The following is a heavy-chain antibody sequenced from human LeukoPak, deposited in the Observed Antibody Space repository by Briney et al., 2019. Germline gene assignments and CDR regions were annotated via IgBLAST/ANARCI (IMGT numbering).Heavy chain of an antibody. D-gene: IGHD6-13*01. CDR2: ISGSGGST. Sequence: GGTLRLSCAASGFTFSSYGMSWVRQAPGKGLEWVSAISGSGGSTYYADSVKGRFTISRDNSKNTLYLQMNSLRAEDTAVYYCAKRPPTQYSSSWGHDYWGQGTLVTVSS. J-gene: IGHJ4*02. CDR3: AKRPPTQYSSSWGHDY. CDR1: GFTFSSYG. V-gene: IGHV3-23*01.